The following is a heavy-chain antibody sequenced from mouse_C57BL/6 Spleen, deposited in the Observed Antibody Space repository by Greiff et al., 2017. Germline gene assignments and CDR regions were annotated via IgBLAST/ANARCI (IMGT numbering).Heavy chain of an antibody. CDR2: ISNGGGST. CDR3: ARHSSFDY. V-gene: IGHV5-12*01. D-gene: IGHD1-1*01. J-gene: IGHJ2*01. Sequence: EVKLMESGGGLVQPGGSLKLSCAASGFTFSDYYMYWVRQTPDKRLEWVAYISNGGGSTYYPDTVKGRFTISRDNAKNTLYLQMSRLKSEDTAMYCCARHSSFDYWGQGTTLTVSS. CDR1: GFTFSDYY.